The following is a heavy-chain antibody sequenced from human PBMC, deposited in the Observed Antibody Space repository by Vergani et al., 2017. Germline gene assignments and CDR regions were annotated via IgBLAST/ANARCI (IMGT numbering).Heavy chain of an antibody. Sequence: QVQLQQWGAGLLKPSETLSLTCAVYGGSFSGYYWSWIRQPPGKGLEWIGEINHSGSTNYNPSLKSRVTISVDTSKNQLSRKLSSLTAADTAVYYCARGPRIRGYSYGYYYYYYCMDVWGQGTTVTVSS. CDR3: ARGPRIRGYSYGYYYYYYCMDV. D-gene: IGHD5-18*01. J-gene: IGHJ6*02. CDR2: INHSGST. CDR1: GGSFSGYY. V-gene: IGHV4-34*01.